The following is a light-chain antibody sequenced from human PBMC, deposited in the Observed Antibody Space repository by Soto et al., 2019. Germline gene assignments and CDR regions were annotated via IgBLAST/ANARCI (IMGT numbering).Light chain of an antibody. J-gene: IGKJ5*01. Sequence: EIVWTQSPATLSLSPGERATLSCRASQGVNSFLAWYQQKPGQAPRLLIYDASNRATGIPARFSGSGSETDFTLTISSLEPEDFAVYYCQQRSSWPVTFGQGTRLEIK. CDR1: QGVNSF. V-gene: IGKV3-11*01. CDR3: QQRSSWPVT. CDR2: DAS.